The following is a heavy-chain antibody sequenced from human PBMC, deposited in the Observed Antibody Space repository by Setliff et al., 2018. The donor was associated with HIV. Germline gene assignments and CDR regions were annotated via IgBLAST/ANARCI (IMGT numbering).Heavy chain of an antibody. Sequence: GGSLRLSCEGSGFNFNNYAMHWVRQPPGKGLEWVSGISWNSGSIGYADSVKGRFTISRDNAKNSLYLQMNSLRAEDTALYYCAKDGTLIGRYYQFFDAWGKGIMVTVSS. D-gene: IGHD1-26*01. CDR2: ISWNSGSI. CDR1: GFNFNNYA. V-gene: IGHV3-9*01. J-gene: IGHJ6*04. CDR3: AKDGTLIGRYYQFFDA.